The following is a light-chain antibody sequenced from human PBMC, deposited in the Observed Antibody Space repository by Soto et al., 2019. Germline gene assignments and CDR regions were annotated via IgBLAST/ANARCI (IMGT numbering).Light chain of an antibody. J-gene: IGKJ1*01. Sequence: LLTQSQGTLALSPGDRATVSCGASQSVSRRYLAWYQKTPGQAPRLLIYDISRRATDIPERVSGSGQGTDLTITISSMRYGDFEVYICQQYYNWTRTVGQGTKVDIK. CDR1: QSVSRRY. CDR2: DIS. CDR3: QQYYNWTRT. V-gene: IGKV3-20*01.